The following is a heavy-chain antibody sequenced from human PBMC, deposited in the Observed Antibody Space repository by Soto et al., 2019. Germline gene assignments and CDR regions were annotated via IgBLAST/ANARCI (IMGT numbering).Heavy chain of an antibody. CDR2: INSDGSST. Sequence: GGSLRLSCAAPGFTFSSYWMHWVRQAPGKGLVWVSRINSDGSSTSYADSVKGRFTISRDNAKNTLYLQMNSLRAEDTAVYYCARVSSSSKGVLDYWGQGTLVTVSS. J-gene: IGHJ4*02. CDR3: ARVSSSSKGVLDY. D-gene: IGHD6-13*01. CDR1: GFTFSSYW. V-gene: IGHV3-74*01.